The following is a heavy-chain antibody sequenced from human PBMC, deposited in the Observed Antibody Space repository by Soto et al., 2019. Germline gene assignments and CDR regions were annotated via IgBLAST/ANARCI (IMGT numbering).Heavy chain of an antibody. Sequence: QVQLVESGGGLVRPGGSLRLSCEASGFTFRDYYMTWFRQAPGKGLEWLSYIDSSTKYTNYADSVKGRFTISRDNAKNSLYLQMNSLRADDTAVYYCAREYYYTMDGWGQGTMVTVSS. V-gene: IGHV3-11*05. CDR3: AREYYYTMDG. J-gene: IGHJ6*02. CDR1: GFTFRDYY. CDR2: IDSSTKYT.